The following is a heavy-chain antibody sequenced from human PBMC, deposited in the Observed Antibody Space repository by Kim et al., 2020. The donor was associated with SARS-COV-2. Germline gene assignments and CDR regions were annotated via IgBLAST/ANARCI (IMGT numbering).Heavy chain of an antibody. V-gene: IGHV4-34*01. CDR1: GGSFSGYY. CDR3: SRGEDGSGYSLYDYYSMDV. J-gene: IGHJ6*01. D-gene: IGHD3-3*01. CDR2: INHSGST. Sequence: SETLSLTCAVYGGSFSGYYWSWIRQPPGKGLEWIGEINHSGSTNYNPSLKSRVTISVDTSKNQFSLKLSSVTAADTAVDYCSRGEDGSGYSLYDYYSMDV.